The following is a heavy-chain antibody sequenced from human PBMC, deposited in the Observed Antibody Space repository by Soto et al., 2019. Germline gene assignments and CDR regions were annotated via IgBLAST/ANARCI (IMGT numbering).Heavy chain of an antibody. CDR1: GYIFTNYW. CDR2: IDPSDSYT. Sequence: PGESLKISCKGSGYIFTNYWISWVRQMPGKGLEWMGRIDPSDSYTNYSPSFQGHVTISADKSISTAYLQWSSLKASDTAMYYCARLRVGFGELLTYWGRGTLVTVSS. D-gene: IGHD3-10*01. J-gene: IGHJ4*02. CDR3: ARLRVGFGELLTY. V-gene: IGHV5-10-1*01.